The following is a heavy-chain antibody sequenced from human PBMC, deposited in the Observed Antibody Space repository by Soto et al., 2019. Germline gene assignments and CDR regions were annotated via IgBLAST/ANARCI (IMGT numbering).Heavy chain of an antibody. D-gene: IGHD6-19*01. V-gene: IGHV3-30*18. CDR2: ISYDGSNK. CDR1: GFTFSSYG. CDR3: AKDRDTSGWYYFDY. J-gene: IGHJ4*02. Sequence: QVQLVESGGGVVQPGRSLRLSCAASGFTFSSYGMHWVRQAPGKGLEWVAVISYDGSNKYYADSVKGRFTISRDNSKNTLYLQMNSLRAEDTAVYYCAKDRDTSGWYYFDYGGQGTLVTVSS.